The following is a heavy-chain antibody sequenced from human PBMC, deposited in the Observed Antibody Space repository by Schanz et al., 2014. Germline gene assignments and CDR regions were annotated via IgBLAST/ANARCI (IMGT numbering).Heavy chain of an antibody. Sequence: QVQLVQSGAEVKKPGASVRVSCKASGYTFTTYAMSWVRQAPGQGLEWMGWISAYNGNTKYPQKLQGRVIMTTDTSTSTAYMELRSLRSDDTAVYYCARDRRFFDRDDLYYFDSWGQGTLXTVSS. CDR3: ARDRRFFDRDDLYYFDS. D-gene: IGHD3-3*01. CDR2: ISAYNGNT. V-gene: IGHV1-18*01. CDR1: GYTFTTYA. J-gene: IGHJ4*02.